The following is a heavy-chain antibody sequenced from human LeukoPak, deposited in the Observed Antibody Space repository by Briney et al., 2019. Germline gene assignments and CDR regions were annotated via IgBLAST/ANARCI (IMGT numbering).Heavy chain of an antibody. Sequence: GGSLRLSCAASGFTFDDYAMHWVRQAPGKGLEWVSSIGWNSGTIGYADSARGRFTISRDNAKNSLYLQMNSLRAEDTALYYCAKDIAYSGYDYFDYWGQGTLVTVSS. V-gene: IGHV3-9*01. CDR1: GFTFDDYA. CDR2: IGWNSGTI. CDR3: AKDIAYSGYDYFDY. D-gene: IGHD5-12*01. J-gene: IGHJ4*02.